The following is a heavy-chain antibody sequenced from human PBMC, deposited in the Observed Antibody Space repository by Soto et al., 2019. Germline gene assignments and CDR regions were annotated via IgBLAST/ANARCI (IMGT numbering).Heavy chain of an antibody. CDR2: IDTSGTT. CDR3: ARGPRGYVYYHGMDV. D-gene: IGHD3-10*01. CDR1: GGSISSYY. Sequence: QVQVQESGPGLVKPLETLSLTCTVSGGSISSYYVSWIRQSAGKGLEWIGRIDTSGTTNYNPSLKSRVTMSVDASKNHFSLNLSSVTAADTAVYYCARGPRGYVYYHGMDVWGQGTTVTVSS. J-gene: IGHJ6*02. V-gene: IGHV4-4*07.